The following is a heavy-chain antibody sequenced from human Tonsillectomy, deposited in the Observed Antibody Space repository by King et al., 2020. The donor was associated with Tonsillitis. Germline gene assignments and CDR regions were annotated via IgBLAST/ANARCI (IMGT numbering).Heavy chain of an antibody. CDR3: ARSVSGSFDY. Sequence: QLQESGPGVVKPSETLSLTCTVSGGSISSSDHYWAWIRQPPGKGLEWIGYMYYSGTIFYNPSLKSRITLSGGTSGNRFSLKLSSVTAADTAVYFCARSVSGSFDYWGQGALVTVSS. CDR1: GGSISSSDHY. D-gene: IGHD1-26*01. CDR2: MYYSGTI. J-gene: IGHJ4*02. V-gene: IGHV4-39*01.